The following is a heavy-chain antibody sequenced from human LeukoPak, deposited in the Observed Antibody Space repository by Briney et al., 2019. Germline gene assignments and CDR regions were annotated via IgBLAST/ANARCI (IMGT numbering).Heavy chain of an antibody. J-gene: IGHJ4*02. Sequence: GGSLRLSCAASGFTFSDYYMSWIRQAPGKGLEWVSYISSSGSTIYYADSVKGRFTISRDNSKNTLYLQMNSLRAEDTAVYYCATDGGLSGVADRGFDYWGQGTLVTVSS. V-gene: IGHV3-11*01. D-gene: IGHD3-3*01. CDR2: ISSSGSTI. CDR1: GFTFSDYY. CDR3: ATDGGLSGVADRGFDY.